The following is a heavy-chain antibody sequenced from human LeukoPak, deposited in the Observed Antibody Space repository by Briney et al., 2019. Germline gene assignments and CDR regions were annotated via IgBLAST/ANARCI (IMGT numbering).Heavy chain of an antibody. V-gene: IGHV3-23*01. D-gene: IGHD4-17*01. J-gene: IGHJ5*01. CDR2: ISESGGGT. CDR3: TRDPNGDYVGAFES. CDR1: GITVSNYG. Sequence: GGSLRLSCVVSGITVSNYGMSWVRQAPGKGLEWVSGISESGGGTNYADSVKGRFTISRDNSKNTLYLQMNSLRADDTAVYYCTRDPNGDYVGAFESWGQGTLVTVSS.